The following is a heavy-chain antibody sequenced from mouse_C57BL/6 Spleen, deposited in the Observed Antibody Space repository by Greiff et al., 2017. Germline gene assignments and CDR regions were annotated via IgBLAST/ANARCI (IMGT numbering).Heavy chain of an antibody. CDR3: AYPDYYGSSPWVAY. D-gene: IGHD1-1*01. J-gene: IGHJ3*01. V-gene: IGHV14-4*01. CDR1: GFNIKDDY. Sequence: EVQLQQSGAELVRPGASVKLSCTASGFNIKDDYMHWVKQRPEQGLEWIGWIDPENGDTEYASKFQGKATITADTSSNTAYLQLSSLTSEDTAVYYGAYPDYYGSSPWVAYWGQGTLVTV. CDR2: IDPENGDT.